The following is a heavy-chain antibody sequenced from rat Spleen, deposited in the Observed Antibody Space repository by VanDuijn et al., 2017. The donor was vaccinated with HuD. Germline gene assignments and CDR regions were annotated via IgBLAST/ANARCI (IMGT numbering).Heavy chain of an antibody. CDR1: GITFTNYD. Sequence: EVELVESGGGLVQPGRSLKLSCAASGITFTNYDMAWVRQAPTKGLEWVASINTSGGSTYYRDSVKGRFTVSRDNAKSTLYLQMDSLRSEDTATYYCARQGNWARWFPYWGQGTLLTVSS. J-gene: IGHJ3*01. CDR2: INTSGGST. D-gene: IGHD4-6*01. V-gene: IGHV5-25*01. CDR3: ARQGNWARWFPY.